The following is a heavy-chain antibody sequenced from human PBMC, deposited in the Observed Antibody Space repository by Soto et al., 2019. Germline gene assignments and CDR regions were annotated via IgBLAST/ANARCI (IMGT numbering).Heavy chain of an antibody. V-gene: IGHV4-59*01. Sequence: QMQLQESGPGLVKPSETLSLICSVSGDSITSYYLSWLRQSPGKELAWIGYIYHNGETNYNPSLRSLVTISADTSKTQFSLRLSSVTAADTVVYYGARDKGGEFLKGSGMNVWGQGTTVIVSS. J-gene: IGHJ6*02. CDR2: IYHNGET. CDR3: ARDKGGEFLKGSGMNV. D-gene: IGHD3-10*01. CDR1: GDSITSYY.